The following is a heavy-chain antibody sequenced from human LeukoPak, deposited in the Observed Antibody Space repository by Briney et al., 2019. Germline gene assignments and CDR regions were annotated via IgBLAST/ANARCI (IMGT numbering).Heavy chain of an antibody. CDR1: GFTFSDYY. CDR3: ARGSIAAAGTRFDY. V-gene: IGHV3-11*01. D-gene: IGHD6-13*01. CDR2: TSSSGSTI. Sequence: GGSLRLSCAASGFTFSDYYMSWIRQAPGKGLEWASYTSSSGSTIYYADSVKGRFTISRDNAKNSLYLQMNSLRAEDTAVYYCARGSIAAAGTRFDYWGQGTLVTVSS. J-gene: IGHJ4*02.